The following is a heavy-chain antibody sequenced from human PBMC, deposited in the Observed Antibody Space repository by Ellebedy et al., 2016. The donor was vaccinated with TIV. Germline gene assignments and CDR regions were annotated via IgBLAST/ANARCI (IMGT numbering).Heavy chain of an antibody. D-gene: IGHD1/OR15-1a*01. J-gene: IGHJ4*02. CDR1: GFSFSDYW. V-gene: IGHV3-7*03. CDR2: IKRAGSEK. Sequence: GESLKISCAASGFSFSDYWMSWVRQAPGKGLEWVANIKRAGSEKYNVDTVKGRFTISSDDARNSLYLQMKRLRVEDTAFYNCVREDVGFQNMFDSWGQGTLVAVSS. CDR3: VREDVGFQNMFDS.